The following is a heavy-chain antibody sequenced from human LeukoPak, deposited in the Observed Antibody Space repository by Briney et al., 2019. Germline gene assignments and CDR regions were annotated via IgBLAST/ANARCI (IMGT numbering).Heavy chain of an antibody. D-gene: IGHD3-22*01. CDR1: GFSFSSYG. Sequence: TGGSLRLSCAASGFSFSSYGMHWVRQAPGKGLEWVAVISVDGSNEYYADSVKGRFTISRDNSKNTLYLQMNSLRAEDTAVYYCASPGARDDLYYYDSSGYTRPFDYWGQGTLVTVSS. V-gene: IGHV3-30*03. J-gene: IGHJ4*02. CDR3: ASPGARDDLYYYDSSGYTRPFDY. CDR2: ISVDGSNE.